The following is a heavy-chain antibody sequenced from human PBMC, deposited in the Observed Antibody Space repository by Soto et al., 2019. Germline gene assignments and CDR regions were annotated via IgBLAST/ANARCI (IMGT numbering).Heavy chain of an antibody. CDR2: ISGSGGST. CDR3: AKYNGDYFDYYYYYMDV. D-gene: IGHD4-17*01. CDR1: GFTFSSYA. J-gene: IGHJ6*03. Sequence: GGSLRLSCAASGFTFSSYAMSWVRQAPGKGLEWVSAISGSGGSTYYADSVKGRFTISRDNSKNTLYLQMNSLRAEDTAVYYCAKYNGDYFDYYYYYMDVWGKGTTVTVSS. V-gene: IGHV3-23*01.